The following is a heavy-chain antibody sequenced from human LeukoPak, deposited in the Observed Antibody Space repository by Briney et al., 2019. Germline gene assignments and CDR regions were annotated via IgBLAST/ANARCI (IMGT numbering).Heavy chain of an antibody. V-gene: IGHV3-33*06. CDR3: AKDQRITMIVVVPGDAFDI. J-gene: IGHJ3*02. CDR1: GFTFSSYG. Sequence: GGSLRLSCAASGFTFSSYGMHWVRQAPGKGLEWVAVIWYDGSNKYYADSVKGRFTISRDNSKNTLYLQMNSLRAEDTAVYYCAKDQRITMIVVVPGDAFDIWGQGTMVTVSS. D-gene: IGHD3-22*01. CDR2: IWYDGSNK.